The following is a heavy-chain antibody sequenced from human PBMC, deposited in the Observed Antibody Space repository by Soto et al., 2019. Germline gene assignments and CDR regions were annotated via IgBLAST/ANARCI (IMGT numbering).Heavy chain of an antibody. Sequence: QVQLVQSGAEVKKPGSSVKVSCKASGGTFSSYAISWVRQAPGQGLEWMGGIIPIFGTANYAQKFQGRVTITAHKSTSTAYMELSSLRAEDTAVYYCASKLEYTIFGVVIGDYGMGVLGQGTTVTVFS. CDR2: IIPIFGTA. J-gene: IGHJ6*01. CDR1: GGTFSSYA. D-gene: IGHD3-3*01. CDR3: ASKLEYTIFGVVIGDYGMGV. V-gene: IGHV1-69*06.